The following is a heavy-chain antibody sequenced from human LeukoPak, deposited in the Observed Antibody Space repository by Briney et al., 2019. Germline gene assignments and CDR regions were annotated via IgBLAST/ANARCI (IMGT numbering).Heavy chain of an antibody. J-gene: IGHJ3*01. CDR3: AHSKRGGGYYINAFAV. D-gene: IGHD1-26*01. CDR1: GASTSAYY. V-gene: IGHV4-59*01. Sequence: SETLSLTRTVSGASTSAYYWSWIRQPPGKGLEGIGYSYSGGSANYNPSLKTRVTISIDTSENQFSLRLTSVTAADTAVYFCAHSKRGGGYYINAFAVWGQGTLVTISS. CDR2: SYSGGSA.